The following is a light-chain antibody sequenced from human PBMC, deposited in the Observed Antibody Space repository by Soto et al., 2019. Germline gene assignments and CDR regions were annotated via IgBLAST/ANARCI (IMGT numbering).Light chain of an antibody. CDR2: GAS. CDR3: QQYGSSPPWT. J-gene: IGKJ1*01. CDR1: QSVRSTY. V-gene: IGKV3-20*01. Sequence: ETVLTQSPGTLSLSPWERATLSCRASQSVRSTYLAWYQLKPGQAPRLLIYGASNRATGIPDRFSGSGSGTDFTLTISRLEPEDFAVYYCQQYGSSPPWTFGQGTKVEIK.